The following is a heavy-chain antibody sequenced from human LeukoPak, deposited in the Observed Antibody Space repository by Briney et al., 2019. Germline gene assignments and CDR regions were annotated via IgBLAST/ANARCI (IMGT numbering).Heavy chain of an antibody. Sequence: GGSLRLSCAASGLTFTDFWMNWVRLAPGKGLEWLANINPDGNEKYYVDSVKGRFAMSRDNAKNEVYLEMNSLRAEDTGVYYCSGRDSSRSPRAYWGQGTLVSVSS. CDR3: SGRDSSRSPRAY. CDR1: GLTFTDFW. V-gene: IGHV3-7*01. CDR2: INPDGNEK. D-gene: IGHD6-13*01. J-gene: IGHJ4*02.